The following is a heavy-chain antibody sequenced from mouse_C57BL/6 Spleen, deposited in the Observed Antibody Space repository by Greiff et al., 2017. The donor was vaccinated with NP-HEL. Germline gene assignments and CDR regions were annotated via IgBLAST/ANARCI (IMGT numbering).Heavy chain of an antibody. J-gene: IGHJ1*03. CDR2: ISSGGSYT. CDR3: ASFTTVVANWYFDV. V-gene: IGHV5-6*01. CDR1: GFTFSSYG. Sequence: EVQVVESGGDLVKPGGSLKLSCAASGFTFSSYGMSWVRQTPDKRLEWVATISSGGSYTYYPDSVKGRFTISRDNAKNTLYLQMSSLKSEDTAMYYCASFTTVVANWYFDVWGTGTTVTVSS. D-gene: IGHD1-1*01.